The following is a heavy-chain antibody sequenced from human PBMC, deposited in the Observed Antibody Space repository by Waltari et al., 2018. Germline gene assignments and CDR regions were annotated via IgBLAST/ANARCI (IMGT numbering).Heavy chain of an antibody. V-gene: IGHV4-59*11. D-gene: IGHD1-26*01. CDR3: ARETSGSYYWGDAFDI. CDR1: GGSISSHY. Sequence: QVQLQESGPGLVKPSETLSLTCTVSGGSISSHYWSWIRQPPGKGLEWIGYIYYSGSTNSNPSLKSRVTISVDTSKNQFSLKLSSMTAADTAVYYCARETSGSYYWGDAFDIWGQGTMVTVSS. CDR2: IYYSGST. J-gene: IGHJ3*02.